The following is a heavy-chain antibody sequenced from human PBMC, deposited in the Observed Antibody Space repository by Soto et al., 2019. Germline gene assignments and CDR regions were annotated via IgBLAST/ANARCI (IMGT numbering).Heavy chain of an antibody. V-gene: IGHV1-18*01. CDR2: ISAHNGNT. J-gene: IGHJ4*02. CDR3: ARGRYGDY. Sequence: QVHLVQSGAEVKKPGASVKVSCKGSGYAFTTYGITWVRQAPGQGLEWMGWISAHNGNTNYAQKLQGRVTVTRDTSTSIAYMELSSLRSDDTAVYYCARGRYGDYWGQGALVTVSS. D-gene: IGHD1-1*01. CDR1: GYAFTTYG.